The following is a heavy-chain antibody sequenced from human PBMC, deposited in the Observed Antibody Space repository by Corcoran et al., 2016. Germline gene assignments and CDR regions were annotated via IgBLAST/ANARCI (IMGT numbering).Heavy chain of an antibody. CDR1: GFTFSNAW. CDR2: IKSKTVGGTT. Sequence: EVQLVESGGGLVQPGGSLRLSCAASGFTFSNAWMNWVRQAPGKGLEWVGRIKSKTVGGTTDYAAPVKGRFTISRDDSKNTLYLQMNSLKTEDKAVYYCTTGHFLAYYYGMDVWGQGTTVTVS. J-gene: IGHJ6*02. CDR3: TTGHFLAYYYGMDV. D-gene: IGHD2-15*01. V-gene: IGHV3-15*07.